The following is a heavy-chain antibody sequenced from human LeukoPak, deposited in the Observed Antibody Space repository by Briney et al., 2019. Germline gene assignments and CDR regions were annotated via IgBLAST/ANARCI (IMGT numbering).Heavy chain of an antibody. D-gene: IGHD4-11*01. CDR2: IYHSGST. J-gene: IGHJ2*01. V-gene: IGHV4-38-2*02. CDR3: ARDSYSNYVGWYFDL. CDR1: GYSISSGYY. Sequence: SETLSLTCTVSGYSISSGYYWGWIRQPPGKGLEWIGSIYHSGSTYYNPSLKSRVTISVDTSKNQFSLKLSSVTAADTAVYYCARDSYSNYVGWYFDLWGRGTLVTVSS.